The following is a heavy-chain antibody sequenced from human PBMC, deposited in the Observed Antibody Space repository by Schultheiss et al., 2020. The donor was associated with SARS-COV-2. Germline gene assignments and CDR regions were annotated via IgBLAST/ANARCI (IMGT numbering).Heavy chain of an antibody. J-gene: IGHJ6*02. V-gene: IGHV1-58*01. Sequence: SVKVSCKASGFTFTSSAVQWVRQARGQRLEWIGWIVVGSGNTNYAQKFQERVTITRDTSASTAHMDLSSLRSEDTAVYYCARDHPYVWQSYYYYGMDVWGQGTTVTVSS. CDR2: IVVGSGNT. CDR1: GFTFTSSA. CDR3: ARDHPYVWQSYYYYGMDV. D-gene: IGHD3-10*02.